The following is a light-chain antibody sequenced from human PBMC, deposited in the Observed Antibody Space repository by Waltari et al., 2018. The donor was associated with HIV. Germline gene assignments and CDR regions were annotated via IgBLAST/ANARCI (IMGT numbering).Light chain of an antibody. CDR2: DAS. Sequence: EIVLTQSPATLSLSPGERATLSCRASQSVSSYLAWYQQKPGQAPRLLIYDASNRATGIPAMFSGGGSGTDFTLTISSLEPEDFAVYYCQQRSNWPPMYTFGQGTKLEIK. J-gene: IGKJ2*01. V-gene: IGKV3-11*01. CDR3: QQRSNWPPMYT. CDR1: QSVSSY.